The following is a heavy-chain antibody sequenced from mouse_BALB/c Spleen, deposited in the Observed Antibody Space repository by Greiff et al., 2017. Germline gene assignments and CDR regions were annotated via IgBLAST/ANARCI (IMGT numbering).Heavy chain of an antibody. Sequence: VQLQQPGAELVRPGASVKLSCKASGYTFTSYWINWVKQRPGQGLEWIGNIYPSDSYTNYNQKFKDKATLTVDKSSSTAYMQLSSPTSEDSAVYYCTRTVTTVRGFDYWGQGTTLTVSS. V-gene: IGHV1-69*02. J-gene: IGHJ2*01. D-gene: IGHD1-1*01. CDR1: GYTFTSYW. CDR3: TRTVTTVRGFDY. CDR2: IYPSDSYT.